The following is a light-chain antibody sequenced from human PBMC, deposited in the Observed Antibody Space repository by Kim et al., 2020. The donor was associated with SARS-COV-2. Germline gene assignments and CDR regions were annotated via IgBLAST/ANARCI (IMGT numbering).Light chain of an antibody. CDR2: QVS. CDR1: KLGDKY. CDR3: QAWDSSTWV. Sequence: SYELTQPPSVSVSPGQTASITCSGDKLGDKYACWYQQKPGQSPVLVIYQVSKRPSGIPERFSGSNSGNTATLTISGNQAMVEADFYCQAWDSSTWVFCEG. J-gene: IGLJ3*02. V-gene: IGLV3-1*01.